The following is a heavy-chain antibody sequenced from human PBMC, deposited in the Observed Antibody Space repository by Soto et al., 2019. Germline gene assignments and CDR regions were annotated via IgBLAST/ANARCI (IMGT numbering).Heavy chain of an antibody. CDR1: GGTCGGFG. V-gene: IGHV3-13*05. Sequence: LRVCWAAAGGTCGGFGGRWIRQTTGKGLEWVSGIGTAGDPYYPGSVKGRFTISRENAKNSLYLQMNSLRAGDTAVYYCARATGYYDSSGYYYYYYGMAVWGKGTTVTVSS. CDR3: ARATGYYDSSGYYYYYYGMAV. J-gene: IGHJ6*04. CDR2: IGTAGDP. D-gene: IGHD3-22*01.